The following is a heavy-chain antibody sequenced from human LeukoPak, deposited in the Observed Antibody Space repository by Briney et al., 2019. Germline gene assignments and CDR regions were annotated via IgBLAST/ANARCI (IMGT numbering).Heavy chain of an antibody. CDR1: EFTFSSYS. J-gene: IGHJ3*02. CDR3: ASRWNYYDSSGLFDI. D-gene: IGHD3-22*01. Sequence: GGSLRLSCAASEFTFSSYSMNWVRQAPGKGLEWVANIKQDGSEKYYVDSVKGRFTISRDNAKNSLYLQMNSLRAEDTAVYYCASRWNYYDSSGLFDIWGQGTMVTVSS. V-gene: IGHV3-7*01. CDR2: IKQDGSEK.